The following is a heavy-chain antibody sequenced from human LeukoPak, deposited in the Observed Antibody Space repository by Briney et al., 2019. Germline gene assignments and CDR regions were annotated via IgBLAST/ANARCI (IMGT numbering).Heavy chain of an antibody. CDR2: TYYRSKWYN. CDR1: GDSVSSNSAA. Sequence: SQTLSLTCAISGDSVSSNSAAWNWIRQSPSRGLEWLGRTYYRSKWYNGYAVSVKSRITINPDTSKNQFSLQLNSVTPEDTAVYYCARVNHESITSPDAFDIWGQGTIVTVSS. J-gene: IGHJ3*02. D-gene: IGHD1-14*01. V-gene: IGHV6-1*01. CDR3: ARVNHESITSPDAFDI.